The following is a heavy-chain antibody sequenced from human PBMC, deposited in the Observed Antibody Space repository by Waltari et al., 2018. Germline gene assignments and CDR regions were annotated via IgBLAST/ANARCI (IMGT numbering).Heavy chain of an antibody. D-gene: IGHD3-22*01. V-gene: IGHV1-69*01. CDR1: GGTFSSYA. Sequence: QVQLVQSGAEVKKPGSSVKVSCKASGGTFSSYAIRWVRQPPGQGLEWMGGIIPIVGTANYAQKFQGRVTITADESTSTAYMELSSLRSEDTAVYYCARVVGDSSGYQLDYFDYWGQGTLVTVSS. CDR3: ARVVGDSSGYQLDYFDY. J-gene: IGHJ4*02. CDR2: IIPIVGTA.